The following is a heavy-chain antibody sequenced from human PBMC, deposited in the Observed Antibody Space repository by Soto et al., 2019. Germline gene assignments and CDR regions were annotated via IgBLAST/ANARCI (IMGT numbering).Heavy chain of an antibody. D-gene: IGHD1-26*01. V-gene: IGHV1-69*01. CDR2: IIPMFGTP. J-gene: IGHJ4*02. CDR1: GDAFTNYI. CDR3: ARGRDQPPVGLYFDS. Sequence: QVQLVQSGAEVKKPGSSVKVSCKASGDAFTNYIFDWVRQAPGQGLEWMGGIIPMFGTPKYAQTFQDRVTISTDVSTGTAYLELTSLRFDDTAVYYCARGRDQPPVGLYFDSWGEGTRVTVSS.